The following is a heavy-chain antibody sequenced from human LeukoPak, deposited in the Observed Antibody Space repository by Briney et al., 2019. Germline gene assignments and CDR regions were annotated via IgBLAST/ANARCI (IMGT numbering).Heavy chain of an antibody. V-gene: IGHV4-59*02. CDR3: ARRDGDNYDFDY. CDR1: GASVRSHY. D-gene: IGHD5-24*01. J-gene: IGHJ4*02. Sequence: PSETLSLTCTVSGASVRSHYWSWIRQTPGKGLEWLGYGFYIGRTNYSPSLGSRVAISLDTSKNQFSLRLTAVTAADTAVYYCARRDGDNYDFDYWGQGILVTVSS. CDR2: GFYIGRT.